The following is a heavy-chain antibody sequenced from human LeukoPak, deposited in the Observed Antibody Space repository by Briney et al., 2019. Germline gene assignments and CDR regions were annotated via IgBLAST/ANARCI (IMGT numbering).Heavy chain of an antibody. V-gene: IGHV1-69*13. CDR3: ARGSLSGYSYDYYYYGMDV. CDR1: GGTFSSYA. Sequence: SVKVSCKASGGTFSSYAISWVRQAPGQGLEWMGGIIPIFGTANYAQKFQGRVTITADESTSTAYMELSSLRSEDTAVYYCARGSLSGYSYDYYYYGMDVWGQGTTVTVSS. J-gene: IGHJ6*02. D-gene: IGHD5-18*01. CDR2: IIPIFGTA.